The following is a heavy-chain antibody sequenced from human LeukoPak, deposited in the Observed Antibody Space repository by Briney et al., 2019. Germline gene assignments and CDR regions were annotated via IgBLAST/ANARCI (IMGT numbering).Heavy chain of an antibody. D-gene: IGHD3-9*01. J-gene: IGHJ5*02. Sequence: SETLSLTCTVSGGSISISHYNWAWIRQPPGKGLEWIAAIHYSGSTYYNPSLMSRVTISVDTSKNQFSLKLSSLTAMDTAVYYCARLPTGYPNWFDTWGQGTLVTVSS. V-gene: IGHV4-39*01. CDR1: GGSISISHYN. CDR2: IHYSGST. CDR3: ARLPTGYPNWFDT.